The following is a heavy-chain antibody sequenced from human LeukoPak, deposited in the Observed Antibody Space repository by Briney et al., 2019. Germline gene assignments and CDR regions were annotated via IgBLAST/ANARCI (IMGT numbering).Heavy chain of an antibody. D-gene: IGHD3-10*02. Sequence: GRSLRLSCAASGFTFSSYGMHWVRQAPGKGLEWVAVISYDGSNKYYADSVKGRFTISRDNSKNTLYLQMNSLRAEGTAVYYCAKDGPPRGPLNYVTPGRALGHFGYWGQGTLVTVSS. V-gene: IGHV3-30*18. J-gene: IGHJ4*02. CDR3: AKDGPPRGPLNYVTPGRALGHFGY. CDR1: GFTFSSYG. CDR2: ISYDGSNK.